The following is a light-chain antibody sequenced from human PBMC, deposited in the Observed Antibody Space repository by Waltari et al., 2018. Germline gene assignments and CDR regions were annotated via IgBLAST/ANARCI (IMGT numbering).Light chain of an antibody. CDR1: HNLRSY. V-gene: IGKV1-39*01. J-gene: IGKJ2*01. CDR3: QQSYSSPPHT. Sequence: DIQMTQSPSSLSASVGDRLTITCRASHNLRSYLNWYQQKPGKAPNLLIYAASNLQSGIPSRFSGGGSVTDFTLTISSLQPEDSATYYCQQSYSSPPHTFGQGTKLEIK. CDR2: AAS.